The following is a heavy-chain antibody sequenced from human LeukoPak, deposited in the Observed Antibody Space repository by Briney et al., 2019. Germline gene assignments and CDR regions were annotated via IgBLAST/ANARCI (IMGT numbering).Heavy chain of an antibody. CDR1: GFTFRDYY. CDR3: ARDRGGGVSPHYGMDV. V-gene: IGHV3-11*01. Sequence: GGSLRLSCAASGFTFRDYYMSWIRQAPGKGREWVSYISSSGSTMYYADSVKGRFTISRDNAKNSLYLQMNSLRAEDTAVYYCARDRGGGVSPHYGMDVWGQGTTVTVSS. D-gene: IGHD6-13*01. CDR2: ISSSGSTM. J-gene: IGHJ6*02.